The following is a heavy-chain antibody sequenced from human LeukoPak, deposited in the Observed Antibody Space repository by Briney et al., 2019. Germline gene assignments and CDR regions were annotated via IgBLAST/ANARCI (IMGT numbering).Heavy chain of an antibody. Sequence: PGGSLRLSCAASGFTFSSYWMSWVRQAPGKGLEWVANIKQDGSEKYYVDSVKGRFTISRDNAKNSLYLQMNSLRAEDTAVYYCVRSGSYYIGFYFDYLGQGTLVTVST. CDR3: VRSGSYYIGFYFDY. J-gene: IGHJ4*02. D-gene: IGHD1-26*01. CDR1: GFTFSSYW. CDR2: IKQDGSEK. V-gene: IGHV3-7*01.